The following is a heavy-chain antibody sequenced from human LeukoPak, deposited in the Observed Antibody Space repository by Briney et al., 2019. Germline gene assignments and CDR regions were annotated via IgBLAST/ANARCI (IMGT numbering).Heavy chain of an antibody. V-gene: IGHV4-34*01. Sequence: SETLSLTCAVYGGSFSGYYWGWIRQPPGKGLEWIGEINHSGSTNYNPSLKSRVTLSVDTSKEQFSLKLSSVTAADTAVYYCARGEVVVVPAAMGYYYYMDVWGKGTSVTVSS. CDR3: ARGEVVVVPAAMGYYYYMDV. D-gene: IGHD2-2*01. CDR1: GGSFSGYY. CDR2: INHSGST. J-gene: IGHJ6*03.